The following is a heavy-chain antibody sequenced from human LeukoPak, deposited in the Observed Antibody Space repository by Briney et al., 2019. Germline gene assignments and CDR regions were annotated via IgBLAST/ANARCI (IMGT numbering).Heavy chain of an antibody. D-gene: IGHD1-26*01. V-gene: IGHV4-4*02. CDR2: IYHSGST. Sequence: SETLSLTCAVSGGSISSSNWWSWVRQPPGKGLEWIGEIYHSGSTNYNPSLKSRVTTSVDKSKNQFSLKLSSVTAADTAVYYCASGSGGGSYLGYYFDYWGQGTLVTVSS. CDR3: ASGSGGGSYLGYYFDY. CDR1: GGSISSSNW. J-gene: IGHJ4*02.